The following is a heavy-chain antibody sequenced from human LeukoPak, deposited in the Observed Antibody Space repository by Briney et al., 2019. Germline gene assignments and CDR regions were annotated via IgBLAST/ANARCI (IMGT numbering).Heavy chain of an antibody. D-gene: IGHD6-13*01. Sequence: SETLSLTCTVSGGSISRSSFYWGWIRQPPGKGLEWIGSIYYSGNTYYNPSLKGRVTISVDTSKNQFSLKLSSVTAADTAVYYCARGLSSSSWYNWFDPWGQGTLVIVSS. V-gene: IGHV4-39*01. CDR2: IYYSGNT. CDR1: GGSISRSSFY. J-gene: IGHJ5*02. CDR3: ARGLSSSSWYNWFDP.